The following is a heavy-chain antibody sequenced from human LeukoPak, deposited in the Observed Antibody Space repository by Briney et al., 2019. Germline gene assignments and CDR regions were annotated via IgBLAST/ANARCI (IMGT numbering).Heavy chain of an antibody. V-gene: IGHV4-61*02. CDR3: ARVSYDSSGYYGDY. D-gene: IGHD3-22*01. J-gene: IGHJ4*02. CDR2: IYTSGST. CDR1: GGSISSGSYY. Sequence: TLSLTCTVSGGSISSGSYYWSWIRQPAGKGLEWIGRIYTSGSTNYNPSLKSRVTISVDTSKHQFSLKLSSVTAADTAVYYCARVSYDSSGYYGDYWGQGTLVTVSS.